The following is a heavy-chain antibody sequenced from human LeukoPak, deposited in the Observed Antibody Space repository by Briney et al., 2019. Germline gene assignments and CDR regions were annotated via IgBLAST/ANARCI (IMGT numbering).Heavy chain of an antibody. Sequence: PSETLSLTGTGSGGSISSYYWSWIRQPAGKGLEWIGRIYTSGSTNYNPSLKSRVTMSVDTSKNQFSLKLSSVTAADTAVYYCARDPVATISEDAFDIWGQGTMVTVSS. V-gene: IGHV4-4*07. J-gene: IGHJ3*02. CDR1: GGSISSYY. D-gene: IGHD5-12*01. CDR3: ARDPVATISEDAFDI. CDR2: IYTSGST.